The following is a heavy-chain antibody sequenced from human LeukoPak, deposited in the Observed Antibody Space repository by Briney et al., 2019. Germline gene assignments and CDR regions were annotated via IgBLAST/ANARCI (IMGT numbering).Heavy chain of an antibody. D-gene: IGHD6-13*01. CDR3: AGDLGVIQAAGVDY. V-gene: IGHV3-48*02. Sequence: PGGSLRLSCAASGFTFSSLSMNWVRQAPGKGLEWGSYISSSSSTIYYTDSVKGRFTISRDNAKNSLYLQMNSLRDEDTAVYYCAGDLGVIQAAGVDYWGQGSLVTVSS. CDR2: ISSSSSTI. J-gene: IGHJ4*02. CDR1: GFTFSSLS.